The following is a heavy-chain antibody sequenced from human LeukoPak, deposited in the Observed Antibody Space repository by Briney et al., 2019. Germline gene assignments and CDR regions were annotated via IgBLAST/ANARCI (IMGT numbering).Heavy chain of an antibody. J-gene: IGHJ4*02. V-gene: IGHV3-48*02. CDR1: GFTFSTYS. CDR3: ARVAEIQLWLRGAFDY. Sequence: QPGVSLRLSCAASGFTFSTYSMNWVPQAPGKGREWVSFVSTGSSTIYYADSVKGRFTVSRDNAKNSLYLQMNSLRDEDTAVYYCARVAEIQLWLRGAFDYWGQGTLVTVSS. CDR2: VSTGSSTI. D-gene: IGHD5-18*01.